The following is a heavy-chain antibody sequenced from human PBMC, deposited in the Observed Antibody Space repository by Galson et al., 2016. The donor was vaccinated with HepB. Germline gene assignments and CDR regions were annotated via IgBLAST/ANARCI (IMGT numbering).Heavy chain of an antibody. J-gene: IGHJ4*02. V-gene: IGHV3-21*05. CDR3: ARSNIGSYLLLDY. D-gene: IGHD1-26*01. CDR2: ISSISSHT. Sequence: SLRLSCAASGFTFSSYAMNWVRQAPGKGLEWVSYISSISSHTNSAESVKGRFTISRDNAKNSLYLQMNSLRAEDTAVYDCARSNIGSYLLLDYWGQGTLVTVSS. CDR1: GFTFSSYA.